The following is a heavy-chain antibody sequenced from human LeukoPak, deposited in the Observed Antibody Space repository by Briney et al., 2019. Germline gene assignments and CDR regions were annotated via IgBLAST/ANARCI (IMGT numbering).Heavy chain of an antibody. V-gene: IGHV1-18*01. CDR2: ISAYNGNT. CDR1: GGTFSSYA. CDR3: ARAGYYDYVWGSYRYPDY. J-gene: IGHJ4*02. Sequence: ASVKVSCKGSGGTFSSYAISWVRQAPGQGLEWMGWISAYNGNTNYAQKLQGRVTMTTDTSTSTAYMELRSLRSDDTAVYYCARAGYYDYVWGSYRYPDYWGQGTLVTVSS. D-gene: IGHD3-16*02.